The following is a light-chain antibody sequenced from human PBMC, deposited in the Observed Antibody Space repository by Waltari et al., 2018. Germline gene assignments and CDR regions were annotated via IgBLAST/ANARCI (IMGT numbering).Light chain of an antibody. Sequence: DVVMTQSPLSLPVTLGQPASISCRSSQSLVFRDGDTSLNWFHQRPGQSPRHLISKVSDRESGVPDRFSGSGSGNDFTLKISRVEAEDVGVYYCMQGTHWPYTFGQGTKLEIK. CDR2: KVS. J-gene: IGKJ2*01. CDR3: MQGTHWPYT. CDR1: QSLVFRDGDTS. V-gene: IGKV2-30*01.